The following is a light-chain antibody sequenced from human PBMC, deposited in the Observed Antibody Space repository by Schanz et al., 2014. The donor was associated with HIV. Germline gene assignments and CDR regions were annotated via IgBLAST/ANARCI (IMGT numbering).Light chain of an antibody. J-gene: IGLJ2*01. CDR3: SSFTYTSTPVV. CDR2: EVN. Sequence: QSALTQPPSASGSPGQSVTISCTGTSSDVGGYNYVSWYQHHPGKAPKLLISEVNKRPSGVPDRFSGSKSGNTASLTISGLQAEDEADYYCSSFTYTSTPVVFGGGTKLTVL. V-gene: IGLV2-8*01. CDR1: SSDVGGYNY.